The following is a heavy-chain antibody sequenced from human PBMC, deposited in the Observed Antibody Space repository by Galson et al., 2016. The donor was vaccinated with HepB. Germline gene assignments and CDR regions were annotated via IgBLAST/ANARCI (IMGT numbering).Heavy chain of an antibody. V-gene: IGHV4-39*01. Sequence: SETLSLTCAVSGVSLSDFRYFWTWVRQPPGKDLEWIGSGHNTGTTYYNQPLERRDTVSVDASKSQFYLKLTSVPASDTAVYYCARLPPCSSSCHFDAWGPGTLVTVSS. J-gene: IGHJ4*02. CDR1: GVSLSDFRYF. CDR3: ARLPPCSSSCHFDA. D-gene: IGHD6-13*01. CDR2: GHNTGTT.